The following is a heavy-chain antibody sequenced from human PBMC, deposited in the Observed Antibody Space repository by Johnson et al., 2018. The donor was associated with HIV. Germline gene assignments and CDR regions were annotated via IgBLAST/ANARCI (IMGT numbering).Heavy chain of an antibody. CDR3: ARDITGTTEGAFDI. J-gene: IGHJ3*02. CDR1: GFTFSSYA. D-gene: IGHD1-7*01. V-gene: IGHV3-64*01. CDR2: ISSNGGST. Sequence: VQLVESGGGLVQPGGSLRLSCAASGFTFSSYAMHWVRQAPGKGLEYVSAISSNGGSTYYANSVKGRFTISRDNSKNTLYLQMGSLRDEDMAVYYCARDITGTTEGAFDIWGQGTMVTVSS.